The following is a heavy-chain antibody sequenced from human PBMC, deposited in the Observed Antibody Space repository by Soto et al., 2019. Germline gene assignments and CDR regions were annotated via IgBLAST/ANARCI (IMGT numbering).Heavy chain of an antibody. J-gene: IGHJ6*02. V-gene: IGHV3-7*05. D-gene: IGHD6-19*01. CDR3: ARDWGTPGRGSAVGYYYHDGMDV. CDR2: IKADGSEK. Sequence: EVQLVESGGGLVQPGGSLRLSCLASEFTFNTYWMNWVRQAPGRGLEWVANIKADGSEKNYVDSVKGRFTISRDNAKNSLYLQMNSLRGEDTAVYFCARDWGTPGRGSAVGYYYHDGMDVWGQGTTVTVSS. CDR1: EFTFNTYW.